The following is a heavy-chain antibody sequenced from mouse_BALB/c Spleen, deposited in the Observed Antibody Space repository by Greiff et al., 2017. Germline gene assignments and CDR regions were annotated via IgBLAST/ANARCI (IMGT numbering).Heavy chain of an antibody. D-gene: IGHD2-3*01. Sequence: VQLQQSGTVLARPGASVKMSCKASGYTFTSYWMHWVKQRPGQGLEWIGAIHPGNSDTSYNQKFKGKAKLSAVTSTSTAYMELSSLTNEDSAVYSCTRDDGYAFAYWGQGTLVTVSA. CDR2: IHPGNSDT. J-gene: IGHJ3*01. CDR1: GYTFTSYW. V-gene: IGHV1-5*01. CDR3: TRDDGYAFAY.